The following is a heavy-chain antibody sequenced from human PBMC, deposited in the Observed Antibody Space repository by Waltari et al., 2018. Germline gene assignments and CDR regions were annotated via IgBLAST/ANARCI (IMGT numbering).Heavy chain of an antibody. Sequence: QLQLQESGPGLVKPSETLSLTCTVSGGSIGSSNNYWGWIRQPPGKGLEWIGSIYYSGNPDYNPSLNSRGTLSVDPSKNQFSLRRSSATAADTAVYYCARSGTYRGYFDYWGQGTLVTVSS. CDR2: IYYSGNP. CDR1: GGSIGSSNNY. V-gene: IGHV4-39*01. J-gene: IGHJ4*02. D-gene: IGHD1-26*01. CDR3: ARSGTYRGYFDY.